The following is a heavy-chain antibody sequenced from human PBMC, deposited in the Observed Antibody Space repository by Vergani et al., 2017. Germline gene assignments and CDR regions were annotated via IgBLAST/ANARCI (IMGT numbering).Heavy chain of an antibody. Sequence: EVELVQSGPEMRKPGESLKISCKGSEYSFGNYWIGWVRQMPGKGLEWMGIIYPADSDTRYSPSFQDQVTISADKSISTAFMRWDSLKASDTALYYCAKDLGTSSGVGWFDPWGQGTLVIVSS. CDR2: IYPADSDT. CDR1: EYSFGNYW. V-gene: IGHV5-51*03. D-gene: IGHD6-6*01. CDR3: AKDLGTSSGVGWFDP. J-gene: IGHJ5*02.